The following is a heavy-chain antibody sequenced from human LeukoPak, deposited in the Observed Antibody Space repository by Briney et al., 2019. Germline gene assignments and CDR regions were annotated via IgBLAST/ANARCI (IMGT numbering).Heavy chain of an antibody. CDR1: GYTFTSYD. Sequence: ASVKVSCKASGYTFTSYDINWVRQAPGQGLEWMGWINPNSGGTNYAQKFQGRVTMTRDTSISTAYMELSRLRSDDTAVYYCARGDQSEGDYWGQGTLVTVSS. V-gene: IGHV1-2*02. CDR3: ARGDQSEGDY. CDR2: INPNSGGT. J-gene: IGHJ4*02.